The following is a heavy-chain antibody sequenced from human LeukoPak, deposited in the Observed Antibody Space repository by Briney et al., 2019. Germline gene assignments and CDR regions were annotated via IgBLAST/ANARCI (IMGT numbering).Heavy chain of an antibody. CDR1: RLTFSNYW. D-gene: IGHD3-16*01. V-gene: IGHV3-7*03. CDR2: IKQDGSEK. J-gene: IGHJ4*02. Sequence: GGSLRLSCAASRLTFSNYWMDWVRQAPGKGLEWVANIKQDGSEKNYVDSVKGRFIISRDNAKNSLYLQMNTLRADDTAVYYCARDGFGTGSNWGQGTLVTVSS. CDR3: ARDGFGTGSN.